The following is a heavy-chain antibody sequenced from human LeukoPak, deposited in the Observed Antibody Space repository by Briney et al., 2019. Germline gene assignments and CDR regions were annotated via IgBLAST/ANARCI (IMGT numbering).Heavy chain of an antibody. CDR2: IYYSGST. Sequence: SETLSLTCTVSGGSISSYYWSWIRQPPGKGLEWIGYIYYSGSTNYNPPLKSRVTISVDTSKNQFSLKLSSVTAADTAVYYCARTTVTHGPLPDYWGQGTLVTVSS. D-gene: IGHD4-17*01. V-gene: IGHV4-59*01. J-gene: IGHJ4*02. CDR3: ARTTVTHGPLPDY. CDR1: GGSISSYY.